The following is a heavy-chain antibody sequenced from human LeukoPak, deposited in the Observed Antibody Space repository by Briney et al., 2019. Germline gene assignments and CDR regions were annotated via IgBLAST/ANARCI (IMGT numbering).Heavy chain of an antibody. J-gene: IGHJ4*02. D-gene: IGHD6-13*01. CDR2: ISAYSGNT. Sequence: GGSLRLSCAASGYTFTSYGISWVRQAPGQGLEWMGWISAYSGNTNYAQKLQGRVAMSTDTSTSTAYMDLRSLRSDDTAVYYCARDLSQFTAAAGTVGYWGQGTLVTVSS. V-gene: IGHV1-18*01. CDR3: ARDLSQFTAAAGTVGY. CDR1: GYTFTSYG.